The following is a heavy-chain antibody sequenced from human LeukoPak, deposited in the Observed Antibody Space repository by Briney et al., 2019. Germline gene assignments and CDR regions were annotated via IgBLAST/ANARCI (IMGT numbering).Heavy chain of an antibody. Sequence: GGSLRLSCTASGFNFNNAWMSWVRQAPGKGLEWVSAISDSGGSTYYADSVKGRFTISRDNFKRTLDLQMNSLRVEDTAVYYCAKDQRDYDLWSGYYQDWGQGTLVTVSS. D-gene: IGHD3-3*01. CDR1: GFNFNNAW. V-gene: IGHV3-23*01. CDR3: AKDQRDYDLWSGYYQD. J-gene: IGHJ4*02. CDR2: ISDSGGST.